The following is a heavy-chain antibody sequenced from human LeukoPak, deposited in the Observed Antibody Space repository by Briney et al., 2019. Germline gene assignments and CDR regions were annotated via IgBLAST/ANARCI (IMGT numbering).Heavy chain of an antibody. Sequence: GGSLRLSCAASGFTFSSYAMHWVRQAPGKGLEWVAVISYDGSNKYYADSVKGRFTISRDNSKNTLYLQMNSLRAEDTAVYYCARDSCSGGSCYYFDYWGQGTLVTVSS. D-gene: IGHD2-15*01. CDR3: ARDSCSGGSCYYFDY. V-gene: IGHV3-30*04. J-gene: IGHJ4*02. CDR1: GFTFSSYA. CDR2: ISYDGSNK.